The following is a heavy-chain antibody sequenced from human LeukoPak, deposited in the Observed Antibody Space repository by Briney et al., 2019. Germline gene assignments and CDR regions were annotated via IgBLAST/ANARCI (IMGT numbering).Heavy chain of an antibody. CDR1: GGTFSSYA. CDR3: ASGYYDSSGYFDY. Sequence: PVKVSCKASGGTFSSYAISWVRQAPGQGLEWMGRIIPILGIANYAQKFQGRVTITADKSTSTAYMELSSLRSEDTAVYYCASGYYDSSGYFDYWGQGTLVTVSS. D-gene: IGHD3-22*01. V-gene: IGHV1-69*04. CDR2: IIPILGIA. J-gene: IGHJ4*02.